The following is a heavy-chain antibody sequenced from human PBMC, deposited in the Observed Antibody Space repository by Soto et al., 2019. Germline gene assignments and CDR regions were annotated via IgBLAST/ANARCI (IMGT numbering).Heavy chain of an antibody. V-gene: IGHV3-21*01. Sequence: EVQLVESGGGLVKPGGSLRLSCAASGFTFSSYSMNWVRQAPGKGLEWVSSISSSSSYIYYADSVKGRFTISRDNAKNSLYLQMNSLRAEDTAVYYCARDGILCGGDCYRVRLADYYFDYWGQGTLVTVSS. D-gene: IGHD2-21*01. CDR2: ISSSSSYI. J-gene: IGHJ4*02. CDR3: ARDGILCGGDCYRVRLADYYFDY. CDR1: GFTFSSYS.